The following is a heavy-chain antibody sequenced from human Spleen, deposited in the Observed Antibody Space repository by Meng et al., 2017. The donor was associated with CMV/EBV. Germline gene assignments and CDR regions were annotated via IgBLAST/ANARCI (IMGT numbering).Heavy chain of an antibody. CDR3: ASGSYGSGKVDY. CDR2: ISSSGSTI. J-gene: IGHJ4*02. CDR1: GFTFSRSA. V-gene: IGHV3-48*03. D-gene: IGHD3-10*01. Sequence: CAGSGFTFSRSAMIWVRQTPGKGLEWVSYISSSGSTIYYADSVKGRFTISRDNAKNSLYLQMNSLRAEDTAVYYCASGSYGSGKVDYWGQGTLVTVSS.